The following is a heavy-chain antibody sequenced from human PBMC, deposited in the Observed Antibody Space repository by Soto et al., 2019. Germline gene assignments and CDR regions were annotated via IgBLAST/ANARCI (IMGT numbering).Heavy chain of an antibody. D-gene: IGHD6-13*01. CDR1: GVTFSSYA. J-gene: IGHJ4*02. Sequence: SVKVSCKASGVTFSSYAISWVRQAPGQGLGWMGGIIPIFGTANYAQKFQGRVTITADESTSTAYMELSSLRSEDTAVYYCARALKGQQLVYYFDCWGQGTLVTVSS. CDR3: ARALKGQQLVYYFDC. CDR2: IIPIFGTA. V-gene: IGHV1-69*13.